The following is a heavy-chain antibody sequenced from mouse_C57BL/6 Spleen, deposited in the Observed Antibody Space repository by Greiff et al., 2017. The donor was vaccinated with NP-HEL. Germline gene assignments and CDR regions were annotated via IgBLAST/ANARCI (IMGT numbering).Heavy chain of an antibody. CDR2: IYPGDGDT. CDR3: ARRGNYGGAMDY. V-gene: IGHV1-82*01. J-gene: IGHJ4*01. D-gene: IGHD2-1*01. Sequence: QVQLQQSGPELVKPGASVKISCKASGYAFSSSWMNWVKQRPGKGLEWIGRIYPGDGDTNYNGKFKGKATLTADKSSSTAYMQLSSLTSEDSAVYCCARRGNYGGAMDYWGQGTSVTVSS. CDR1: GYAFSSSW.